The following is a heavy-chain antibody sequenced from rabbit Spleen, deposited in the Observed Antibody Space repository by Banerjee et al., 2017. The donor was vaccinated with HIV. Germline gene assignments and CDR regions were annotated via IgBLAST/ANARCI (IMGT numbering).Heavy chain of an antibody. D-gene: IGHD8-1*01. CDR1: GVSFSGNSY. Sequence: QEQLVESGGGLVKPGASLTLTCIASGVSFSGNSYMCWVRQAPGKGLEWIVCIDTGSSGFSYFASWAKGRFTISKTSSTTVTLQMTSLTAADTATYFCARDAGTSFSTYGMDLWGPGTLVTVS. CDR3: ARDAGTSFSTYGMDL. CDR2: IDTGSSGFS. J-gene: IGHJ6*01. V-gene: IGHV1S45*01.